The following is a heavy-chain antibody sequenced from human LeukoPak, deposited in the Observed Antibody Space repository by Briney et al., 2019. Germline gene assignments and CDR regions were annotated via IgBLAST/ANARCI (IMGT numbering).Heavy chain of an antibody. CDR3: ARDPHIAAAGTIFDY. V-gene: IGHV3-48*02. Sequence: GGSLRLSCAVSGFTFSSCSMNWVRQAPGRGLEWVSYISSSSSTIYYADSVKGRFTISRDNAKNSLYLQMNSLRDEDSAVYYCARDPHIAAAGTIFDYWGQGTLVTVSS. J-gene: IGHJ4*02. D-gene: IGHD6-13*01. CDR2: ISSSSSTI. CDR1: GFTFSSCS.